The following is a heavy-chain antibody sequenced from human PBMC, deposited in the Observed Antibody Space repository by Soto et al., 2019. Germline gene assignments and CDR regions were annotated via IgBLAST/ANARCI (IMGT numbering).Heavy chain of an antibody. CDR3: ANAFGGTVYYDILTGYSLPPYYFDY. J-gene: IGHJ4*02. V-gene: IGHV4-59*01. D-gene: IGHD3-9*01. CDR2: IYYSGST. CDR1: GGSISSYY. Sequence: SETLSLTCTVSGGSISSYYWSWIRQPPGKGLEWIGYIYYSGSTNYNPSLKSRVTISVDTSKNQFSLKLSSVTAADTAVYYCANAFGGTVYYDILTGYSLPPYYFDYWGQGTLVTVSS.